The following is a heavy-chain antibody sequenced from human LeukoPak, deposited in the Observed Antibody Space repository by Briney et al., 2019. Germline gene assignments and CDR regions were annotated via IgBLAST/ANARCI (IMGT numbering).Heavy chain of an antibody. V-gene: IGHV3-30*02. CDR2: IQYDASQI. Sequence: TGGSLRLSCAASGFNFRGSGMHWVRQAPGKGLEWVTFIQYDASQIYYADSVKGRFTISRDNSKNTVYLQMNSLRTEDTAVYYCAELGITMIGGVWGKGTTVTISS. D-gene: IGHD3-10*02. CDR1: GFNFRGSG. CDR3: AELGITMIGGV. J-gene: IGHJ6*04.